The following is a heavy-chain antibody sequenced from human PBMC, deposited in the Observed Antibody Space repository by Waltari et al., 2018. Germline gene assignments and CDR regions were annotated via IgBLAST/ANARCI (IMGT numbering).Heavy chain of an antibody. CDR3: AGVATQFDY. J-gene: IGHJ4*02. D-gene: IGHD5-12*01. CDR1: GYSISSGYY. Sequence: QVQLQESGPGLVKPSETLSLTCAVSGYSISSGYYWGWIRQPPGKGLEWIGSIYHSGSTYYNPSLKSRVTISVDTSKNQFSLKLSSVTAADTAVYYCAGVATQFDYWGQGTLVTVSS. CDR2: IYHSGST. V-gene: IGHV4-38-2*01.